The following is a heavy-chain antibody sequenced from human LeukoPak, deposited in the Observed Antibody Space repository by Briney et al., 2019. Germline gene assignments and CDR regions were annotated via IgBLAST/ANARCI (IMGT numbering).Heavy chain of an antibody. J-gene: IGHJ4*02. Sequence: GGSLRLSCAASGFTFSSHWMTWVRQAPGKGLEWVANINQDGSEEYYVDSLMGRFSISRDNAKKSLYLRMNSLGADDTAVYYCARDATPDGVILDYWGQGALVTVSS. CDR3: ARDATPDGVILDY. CDR2: INQDGSEE. CDR1: GFTFSSHW. D-gene: IGHD2-8*02. V-gene: IGHV3-7*05.